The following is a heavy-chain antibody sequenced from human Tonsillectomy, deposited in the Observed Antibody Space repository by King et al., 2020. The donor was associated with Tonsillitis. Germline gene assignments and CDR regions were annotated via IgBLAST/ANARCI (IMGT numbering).Heavy chain of an antibody. V-gene: IGHV4-4*08. CDR2: VFISGST. Sequence: VQLQESGPRPVKPSETLSLTCNVSCVSMSSYYLSWIRQPPGKGLGGVGCVFISGSTEDNPPLQSRVTISVDNSKNQVSLRLNSVTAADTAVYYCSGTRGGSPTWGQGTLVTVSS. J-gene: IGHJ5*02. CDR1: CVSMSSYY. CDR3: SGTRGGSPT. D-gene: IGHD2-15*01.